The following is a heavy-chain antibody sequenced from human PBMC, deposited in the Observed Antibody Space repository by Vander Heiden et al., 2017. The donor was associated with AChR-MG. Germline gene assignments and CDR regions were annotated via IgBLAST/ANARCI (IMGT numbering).Heavy chain of an antibody. CDR1: GFPFSSYG. V-gene: IGHV3-30*18. CDR3: AKDYSSSWGFDY. D-gene: IGHD6-13*01. CDR2: ISYDGSNK. J-gene: IGHJ4*02. Sequence: QVQLVESGGGVVQPGRSLRLSCAASGFPFSSYGRHWVRQAPGKGLEWVAVISYDGSNKYYADSVKGRFTISRDNSKNTLYLQMNSLRAEDTAVYYCAKDYSSSWGFDYWGQGTLVTVSS.